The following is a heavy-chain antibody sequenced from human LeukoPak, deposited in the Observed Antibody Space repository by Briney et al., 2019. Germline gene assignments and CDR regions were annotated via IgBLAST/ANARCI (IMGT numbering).Heavy chain of an antibody. CDR2: VNPHSGGT. V-gene: IGHV1-2*02. D-gene: IGHD5-12*01. CDR3: ARDRSSLYNGNYAF. Sequence: ASVKVSCKTSGYTFTDFYIHWVRQAPGQGLEFMGWVNPHSGGTSYAAKFRGRVTLTRDTSATTSYMDLSSLTSDDTAVYYCARDRSSLYNGNYAFWGQGTLVTVSS. J-gene: IGHJ4*02. CDR1: GYTFTDFY.